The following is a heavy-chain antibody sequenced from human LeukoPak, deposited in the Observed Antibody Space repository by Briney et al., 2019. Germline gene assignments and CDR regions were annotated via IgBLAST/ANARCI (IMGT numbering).Heavy chain of an antibody. CDR3: ARRNDHIFIDAFDI. CDR1: GGSISSVSYY. CDR2: IYYSGST. V-gene: IGHV4-39*02. J-gene: IGHJ3*02. Sequence: SETLSLTCTVSGGSISSVSYYWGWIRQPPGKGLEWIANIYYSGSTYYNPSLKSRVTISVDTSKNHFSLKLSSVTAADTAVYYCARRNDHIFIDAFDIWGQGTVVTVSS. D-gene: IGHD3-9*01.